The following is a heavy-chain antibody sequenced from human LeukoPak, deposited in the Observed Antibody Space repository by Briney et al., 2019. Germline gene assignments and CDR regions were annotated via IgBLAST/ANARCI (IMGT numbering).Heavy chain of an antibody. D-gene: IGHD2-21*02. CDR3: ARVLAYCGSDCYADAFDI. CDR2: ISSSGNTI. CDR1: GFTFSSYT. V-gene: IGHV3-48*04. J-gene: IGHJ3*02. Sequence: GGSLRLSCAASGFTFSSYTMNWIRQAPGKGLEWVSHISSSGNTIYYADSVKGRFTVSRDNAKNSLFLQMNSLRAEDTAVYYCARVLAYCGSDCYADAFDIWGQGTLVTVSS.